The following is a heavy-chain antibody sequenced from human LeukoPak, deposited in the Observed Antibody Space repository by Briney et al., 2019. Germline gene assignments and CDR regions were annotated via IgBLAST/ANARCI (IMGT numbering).Heavy chain of an antibody. V-gene: IGHV3-74*03. CDR3: VGDLNYTPDY. Sequence: GGSLRLSCTASGFTFSNYWMHWVRQGPGKGLVWVSGISNDGGGTTYADSVRGRFTTSRDNAKNTLYLQMNSLGVEDTAVYYCVGDLNYTPDYWGQGTLVTVSS. CDR1: GFTFSNYW. J-gene: IGHJ4*02. CDR2: ISNDGGGT. D-gene: IGHD2-2*02.